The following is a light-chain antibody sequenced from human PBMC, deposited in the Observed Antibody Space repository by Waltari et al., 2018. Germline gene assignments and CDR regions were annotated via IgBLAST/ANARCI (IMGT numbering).Light chain of an antibody. CDR3: QQYDHFPPYT. J-gene: IGKJ2*01. CDR2: EAS. V-gene: IGKV1-33*01. CDR1: QDISNF. Sequence: DIQMTQSPSSLSASVGDRVTITCRASQDISNFLNWYQQKPGKAPQLLIYEASSLETGVPSRFSGSGSGTDFTFTINSLQPEDIATYYCQQYDHFPPYTFGQGTKLEIK.